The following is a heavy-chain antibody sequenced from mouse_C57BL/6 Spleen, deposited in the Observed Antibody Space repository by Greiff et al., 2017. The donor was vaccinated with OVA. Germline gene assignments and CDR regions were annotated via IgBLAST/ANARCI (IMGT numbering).Heavy chain of an antibody. CDR3: ARGGYDGTFNWYFDV. D-gene: IGHD2-2*01. J-gene: IGHJ1*03. CDR1: GYAFSSSW. CDR2: IYPGDGDT. V-gene: IGHV1-82*01. Sequence: VKLQQSGPELVKPGASVKISCKASGYAFSSSWMNWVKQRPGKGLEWIGRIYPGDGDTNYNGKFKGKATLTADKSSSTAYMQLSSLTSEDSAVYFCARGGYDGTFNWYFDVWGTGTTVTVSS.